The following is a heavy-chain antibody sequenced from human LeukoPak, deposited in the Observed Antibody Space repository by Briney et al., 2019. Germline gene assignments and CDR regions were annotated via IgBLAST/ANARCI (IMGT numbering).Heavy chain of an antibody. V-gene: IGHV3-30-3*01. Sequence: GGSLRLSCEGSGFLFSSHDMHWVRQAPGKGLEWVAFISYDGSSEAYADSVKGRFSVSRDNTARKLYLELSRVRREDTGTYYCARVTFHGGYDLGFWGQGTLVTVAT. CDR3: ARVTFHGGYDLGF. J-gene: IGHJ4*02. D-gene: IGHD4-23*01. CDR2: ISYDGSSE. CDR1: GFLFSSHD.